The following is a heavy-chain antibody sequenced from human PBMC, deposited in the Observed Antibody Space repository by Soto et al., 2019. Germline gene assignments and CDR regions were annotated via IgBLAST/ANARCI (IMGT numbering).Heavy chain of an antibody. D-gene: IGHD3-16*01. CDR3: ARVLGGRGGLFDY. CDR1: GFAFSSYS. V-gene: IGHV3-48*02. J-gene: IGHJ4*02. Sequence: EVQLVESGGGLVQPGGSLRLSCAAYGFAFSSYSMNWVRQPPGKGLEWVSYIRSSTNIFYADSVKGRFTISRDNAKNSLYLQMNSLRDEDTAVYYCARVLGGRGGLFDYWGQGTLVTVSS. CDR2: IRSSTNI.